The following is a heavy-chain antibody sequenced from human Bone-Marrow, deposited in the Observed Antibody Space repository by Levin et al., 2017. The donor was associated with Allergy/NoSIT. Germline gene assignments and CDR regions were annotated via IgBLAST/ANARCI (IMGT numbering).Heavy chain of an antibody. CDR1: GGSISSGGYY. V-gene: IGHV4-31*03. Sequence: PSETLSLTCTVSGGSISSGGYYWSWIRQHPGKGLEWIGYIYYSGSTYYNPSLKSRVTISVDTSKNQFSLKLSSVTAADTAVYYCARDGEDILTGLKSGWFDPWGQGTLVTVSS. D-gene: IGHD3-9*01. J-gene: IGHJ5*02. CDR3: ARDGEDILTGLKSGWFDP. CDR2: IYYSGST.